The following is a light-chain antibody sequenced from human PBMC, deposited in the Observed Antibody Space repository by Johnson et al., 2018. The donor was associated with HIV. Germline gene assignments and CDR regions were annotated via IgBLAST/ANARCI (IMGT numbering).Light chain of an antibody. J-gene: IGLJ1*01. Sequence: QSVLTQPPSVSAAPGQMVTISCSGSSSNIGNNYVSWYQQLPGTAPKLLIYENNKRPSGIPDRFSGSKSGTSATLGITGLQTGDEADYYCGTWDSSLSAGFFGTGTKVTVL. CDR2: ENN. CDR1: SSNIGNNY. V-gene: IGLV1-51*02. CDR3: GTWDSSLSAGF.